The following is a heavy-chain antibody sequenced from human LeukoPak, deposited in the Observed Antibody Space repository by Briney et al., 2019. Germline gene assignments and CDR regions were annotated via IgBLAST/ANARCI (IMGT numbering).Heavy chain of an antibody. CDR2: IYGGDTT. CDR1: GFIVSSNY. J-gene: IGHJ3*02. V-gene: IGHV3-66*01. CDR3: AKVAEEDIVVVAPSALGALDI. D-gene: IGHD2-2*01. Sequence: GGSLRLSCAASGFIVSSNYMSWVRQAPGKGLEWLSVIYGGDTTYYADSVKGRFTISRDNSKNTLYLQMNSLRAEDTAVYYCAKVAEEDIVVVAPSALGALDIWGQGTMVTVSS.